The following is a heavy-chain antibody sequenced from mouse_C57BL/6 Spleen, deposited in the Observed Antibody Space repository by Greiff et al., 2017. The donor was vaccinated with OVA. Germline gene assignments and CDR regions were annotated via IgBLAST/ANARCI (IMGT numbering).Heavy chain of an antibody. V-gene: IGHV1-50*01. CDR1: GYTFTSYW. CDR3: AGYNYYGNWYFDV. D-gene: IGHD1-2*01. J-gene: IGHJ1*03. Sequence: VQLQQPGAELVKPGASVKLSCKASGYTFTSYWMQWVKQRPGQGLEWIGEIDPSDSYTNYNQKFKGKATLTVDTSSSTAYMQLSSLTSEDSAVYYCAGYNYYGNWYFDVWGTGTTVTVSS. CDR2: IDPSDSYT.